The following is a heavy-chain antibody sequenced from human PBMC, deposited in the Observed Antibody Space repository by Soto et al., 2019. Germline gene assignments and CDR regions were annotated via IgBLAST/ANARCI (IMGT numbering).Heavy chain of an antibody. CDR1: GGSFSGYY. J-gene: IGHJ5*02. V-gene: IGHV4-34*01. Sequence: PSETLSLTCAVYGGSFSGYYWSWIRQHPGKGLEWIGEINHSGSTNYNPSLKSRVTISVYTSKNQFSLKLSSVTAADTAVYYCARGRGTIFGVVIRNWFDPWGQGTLVTVSS. CDR3: ARGRGTIFGVVIRNWFDP. D-gene: IGHD3-3*01. CDR2: INHSGST.